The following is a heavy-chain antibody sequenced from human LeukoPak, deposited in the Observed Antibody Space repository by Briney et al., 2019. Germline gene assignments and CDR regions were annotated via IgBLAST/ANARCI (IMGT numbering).Heavy chain of an antibody. CDR2: IWYDGSNK. V-gene: IGHV3-33*01. D-gene: IGHD6-19*01. CDR3: GRVGIYSGGWTRHYYYGMDV. Sequence: GGSLRLSCAASGFTFSSYGMHWVRQAPGKGLEWVAVIWYDGSNKYYADSVKGRFTISRDNSKNTLYLQMNSLRAEETAVYYWGRVGIYSGGWTRHYYYGMDVWGQGTTVTVSS. CDR1: GFTFSSYG. J-gene: IGHJ6*02.